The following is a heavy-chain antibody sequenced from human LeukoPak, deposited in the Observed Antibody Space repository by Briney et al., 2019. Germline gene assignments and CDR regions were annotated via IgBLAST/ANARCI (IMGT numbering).Heavy chain of an antibody. CDR2: MHHSGST. V-gene: IGHV4-38-2*01. J-gene: IGHJ4*02. CDR1: GYSISSGYY. D-gene: IGHD6-6*01. CDR3: ARQIRGSSSPRNFDY. Sequence: SSETLSLTCGVSGYSISSGYYWGWIRQPPGKGLEWIGSMHHSGSTYYNASLKSRVTISVGTSKNQLSLKLSSVTAADTAVYYCARQIRGSSSPRNFDYWGQGTLVTVSS.